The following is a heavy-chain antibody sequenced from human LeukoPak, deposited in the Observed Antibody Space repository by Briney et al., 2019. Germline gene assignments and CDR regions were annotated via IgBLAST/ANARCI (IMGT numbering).Heavy chain of an antibody. Sequence: SETLSLTCAVYGGSLSGYYWSWIRQPPGKGLEWIGEINHSGSTNYNPSLKSRVTISVDTSKNRFSLKLSSVTAADTAVYYCARGRSSSSWYRFDYWGQGTLVTVSS. CDR1: GGSLSGYY. D-gene: IGHD6-13*01. CDR2: INHSGST. V-gene: IGHV4-34*01. J-gene: IGHJ4*02. CDR3: ARGRSSSSWYRFDY.